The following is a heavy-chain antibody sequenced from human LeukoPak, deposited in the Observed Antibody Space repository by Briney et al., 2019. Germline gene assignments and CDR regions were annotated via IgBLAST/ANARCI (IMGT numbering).Heavy chain of an antibody. CDR3: ARVNYVILTGYCNPFGY. CDR2: INPNSGGT. Sequence: ASVKVSCKASGYTFTGYYMHWVRQAPGQGLEWMGWINPNSGGTNYAQKFQGRVTMTRDTSISTAYMELSRLRSDDTAVYYCARVNYVILTGYCNPFGYWGQGTLVTVSS. J-gene: IGHJ4*02. CDR1: GYTFTGYY. V-gene: IGHV1-2*02. D-gene: IGHD3-9*01.